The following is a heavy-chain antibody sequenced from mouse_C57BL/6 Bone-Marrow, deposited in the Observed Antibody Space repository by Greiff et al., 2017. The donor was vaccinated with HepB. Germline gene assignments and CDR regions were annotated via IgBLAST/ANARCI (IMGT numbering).Heavy chain of an antibody. V-gene: IGHV1-78*01. Sequence: VQLVESDAELVKPGASVKISCKVSGYTFTDHTIHWMKQRPEQGLEWIGYIYPRDGSTKYNEKFKGMAPLTADKSSSTAYMQLNSLTSEDSAVYFCARDYGNFPYWYFDVWGTGTTVTVSS. D-gene: IGHD2-1*01. J-gene: IGHJ1*03. CDR3: ARDYGNFPYWYFDV. CDR2: IYPRDGST. CDR1: GYTFTDHT.